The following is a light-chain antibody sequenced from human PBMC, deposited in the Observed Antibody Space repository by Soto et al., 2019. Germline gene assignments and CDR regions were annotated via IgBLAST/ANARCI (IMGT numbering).Light chain of an antibody. J-gene: IGLJ2*01. V-gene: IGLV1-51*01. Sequence: QSVLTQPPSVSAAPGQRVSISCSGGSSNIGKNSVSWYQQLPATAPKLLIYDDHQRPSGSPDRFSASKSGTSATLDITGLQPADDADDYCATWELNLRAGVVFGGGTKLTVL. CDR3: ATWELNLRAGVV. CDR1: SSNIGKNS. CDR2: DDH.